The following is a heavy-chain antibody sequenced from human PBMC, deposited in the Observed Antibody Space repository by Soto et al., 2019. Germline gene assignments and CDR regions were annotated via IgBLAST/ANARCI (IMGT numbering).Heavy chain of an antibody. CDR3: ASGPGTTGTRTWFDP. Sequence: ASVKVSCKASGYTFTSYDINWVRQATGQGLEWMGWMNPNSGNTGYAQKFQGRVTMTRNTSISTAYMELSSLRSEDTAVYYCASGPGTTGTRTWFDPWGQGTLVTVSS. CDR2: MNPNSGNT. V-gene: IGHV1-8*01. J-gene: IGHJ5*02. D-gene: IGHD1-1*01. CDR1: GYTFTSYD.